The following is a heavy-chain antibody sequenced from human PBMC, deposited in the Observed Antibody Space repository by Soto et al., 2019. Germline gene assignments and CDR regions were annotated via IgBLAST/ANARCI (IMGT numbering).Heavy chain of an antibody. CDR1: GFTFSSYA. CDR2: ISGNGGST. CDR3: AKGSEFSNSYTLDFDF. Sequence: GGSLRLSCSASGFTFSSYAMSWVRQAPGRGLEWVSIISGNGGSTYYAASVKGRFTISRDNTKNTLYLQMDSLTAEDTAVYYCAKGSEFSNSYTLDFDFWGQGALVTV. D-gene: IGHD6-6*01. J-gene: IGHJ4*02. V-gene: IGHV3-23*01.